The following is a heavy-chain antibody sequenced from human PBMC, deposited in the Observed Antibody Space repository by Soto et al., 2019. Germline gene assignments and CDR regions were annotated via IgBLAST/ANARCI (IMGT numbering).Heavy chain of an antibody. Sequence: SETLSLTCTVSGGSISSGGYYWSWIRQHPGKGLEWIGYIYYSGSTYYNPSLKSRVTISVDTSKNQFSLKLSSVTAADTAVYYCARDVIASWTHYMDVWGKGTTVTVSS. CDR1: GGSISSGGYY. CDR2: IYYSGST. CDR3: ARDVIASWTHYMDV. J-gene: IGHJ6*03. D-gene: IGHD2-21*01. V-gene: IGHV4-31*03.